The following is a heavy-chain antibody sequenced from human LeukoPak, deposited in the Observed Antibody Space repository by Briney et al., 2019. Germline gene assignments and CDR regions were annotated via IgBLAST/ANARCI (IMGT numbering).Heavy chain of an antibody. CDR1: GGTFSSYA. CDR2: IIPIFGTA. V-gene: IGHV1-69*13. D-gene: IGHD3-10*01. CDR3: ARGPRSMVRGVIMDY. J-gene: IGHJ4*02. Sequence: GASVKLSCTASGGTFSSYAISWVRQAPGQGLEWMGGIIPIFGTADYAQKFQGRVTITADESTSTAYMELSSLRSEDTAVYYCARGPRSMVRGVIMDYWGQGTLVTVSS.